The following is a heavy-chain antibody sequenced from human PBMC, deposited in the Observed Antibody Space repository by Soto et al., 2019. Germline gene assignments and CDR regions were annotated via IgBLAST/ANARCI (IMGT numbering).Heavy chain of an antibody. V-gene: IGHV1-18*01. D-gene: IGHD2-15*01. Sequence: ASVKVSCKASGYTFTSYGISWVRQAPGQGLEWMGWISAYNGNTNYAQKLQGRVTMTTDTSTSTAYMELRSLRSDDTAVYYCARVTECSGGSCYGPAYHWGQGTLVTVSS. CDR3: ARVTECSGGSCYGPAYH. CDR1: GYTFTSYG. CDR2: ISAYNGNT. J-gene: IGHJ5*02.